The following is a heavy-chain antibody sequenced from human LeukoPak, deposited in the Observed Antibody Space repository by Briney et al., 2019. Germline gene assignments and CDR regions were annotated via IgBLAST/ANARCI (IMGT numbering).Heavy chain of an antibody. D-gene: IGHD5-18*01. CDR1: GFTFSSYA. Sequence: GGSLRLSCAASGFTFSSYAMSWVRQAPGKGLEWVSAISGSGGSTYYADSVKGRFTISRDNSKNTLYLQMNSLRAEDTAVYYCARQRGYSYGYLDYWGQGTLVTVTS. V-gene: IGHV3-23*01. CDR3: ARQRGYSYGYLDY. J-gene: IGHJ4*02. CDR2: ISGSGGST.